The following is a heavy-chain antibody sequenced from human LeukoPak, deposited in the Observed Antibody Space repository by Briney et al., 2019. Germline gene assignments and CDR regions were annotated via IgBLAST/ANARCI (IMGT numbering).Heavy chain of an antibody. CDR1: GYSISSGYY. Sequence: PSETLSLTCAVSGYSISSGYYWGWIRQPPGKGLEWIGSIYYSGGTYYNPSLKSRVTISVDTSKNQFSLKLSSVTAADTAVYYCARGISRGYYDSSGYYWFDPWGQGTLVPVSS. D-gene: IGHD3-22*01. CDR3: ARGISRGYYDSSGYYWFDP. V-gene: IGHV4-38-2*01. J-gene: IGHJ5*02. CDR2: IYYSGGT.